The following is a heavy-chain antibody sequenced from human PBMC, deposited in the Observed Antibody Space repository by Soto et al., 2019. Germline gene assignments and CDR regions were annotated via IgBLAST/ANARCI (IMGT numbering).Heavy chain of an antibody. J-gene: IGHJ3*02. Sequence: GGALRVSCAASGFTFISYAMSWVRQAPGKGLEWVSAISGSGGSTYYADSVKGRFTISRDNSKNTLYLQMNSLRAEDTAVYYCAKDPPRGARAFDIWGQGTMVTVSS. CDR3: AKDPPRGARAFDI. CDR1: GFTFISYA. CDR2: ISGSGGST. V-gene: IGHV3-23*01.